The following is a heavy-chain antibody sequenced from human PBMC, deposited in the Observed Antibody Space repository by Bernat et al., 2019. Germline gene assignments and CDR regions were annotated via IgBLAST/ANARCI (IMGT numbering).Heavy chain of an antibody. V-gene: IGHV3-21*01. CDR2: ISSSSSYI. D-gene: IGHD6-13*01. J-gene: IGHJ4*02. CDR1: GFTFSSYS. CDR3: ASRIAAANHFDY. Sequence: EVQLVESGGGLVKPGGSLRLSCAASGFTFSSYSMNWVRQAPGKGLEWVSSISSSSSYIYYADSVKGRFTISRDNAKNSLYLQMNSLRAEDKAVYYCASRIAAANHFDYWGQGTLVTVSS.